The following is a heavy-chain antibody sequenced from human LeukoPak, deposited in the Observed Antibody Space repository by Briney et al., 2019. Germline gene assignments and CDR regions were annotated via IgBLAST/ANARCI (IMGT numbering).Heavy chain of an antibody. V-gene: IGHV1-46*01. CDR1: GYTFTSYY. CDR3: ARDLTGNGDYGGGDY. Sequence: ASVKVSCKASGYTFTSYYMHWVRQAPGQGLEWMGIINPSGGSTSYAQKFQGRVTMTRDMSTSTVYMELSSLRSEDTAVYYCARDLTGNGDYGGGDYWGQGTLDTVSS. D-gene: IGHD4-17*01. J-gene: IGHJ4*02. CDR2: INPSGGST.